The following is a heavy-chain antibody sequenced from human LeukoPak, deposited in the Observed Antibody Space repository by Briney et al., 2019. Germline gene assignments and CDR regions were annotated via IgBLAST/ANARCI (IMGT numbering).Heavy chain of an antibody. D-gene: IGHD2-21*02. Sequence: PGGSLRLSCAASGFTFDDYAMHWVRRAPGKGLEWVSLISWDGGSTYYADSVKGRFTISRDNSKNSLYLQMNSLRAEDTALYYCAKAYYGPSCGGDCYELDYWGQGTLVTVSS. CDR1: GFTFDDYA. CDR3: AKAYYGPSCGGDCYELDY. J-gene: IGHJ4*02. CDR2: ISWDGGST. V-gene: IGHV3-43D*03.